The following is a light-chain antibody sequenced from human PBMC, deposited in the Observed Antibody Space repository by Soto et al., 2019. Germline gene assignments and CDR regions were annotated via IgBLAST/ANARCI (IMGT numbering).Light chain of an antibody. V-gene: IGKV3-11*01. J-gene: IGKJ4*01. CDR2: DAS. CDR1: QRVSSY. Sequence: DIVFTQSPGTLSFSPVERPTLSFRAIQRVSSYLAWYQQKPGQAPRLLIYDASYRATGIPARFSGSGSGTDFTLTISSLEPEDFAVYYCQQRSNWPLTFGGGTKVDIK. CDR3: QQRSNWPLT.